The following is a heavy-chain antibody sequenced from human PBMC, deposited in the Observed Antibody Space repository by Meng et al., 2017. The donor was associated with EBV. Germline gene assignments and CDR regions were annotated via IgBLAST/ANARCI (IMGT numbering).Heavy chain of an antibody. V-gene: IGHV1-69*01. Sequence: QVQLGQSAAEVKKPGSSVKVSCKTPGGPFRNYAISWVRQAPGQGLEWLGGFLPTLGAPNYAQKFHGRVSITADESTSTHYMGLSSLRSEDTAVYYCASESGRGYTPDYWGQGTLVTVSS. CDR1: GGPFRNYA. D-gene: IGHD3-10*01. J-gene: IGHJ4*02. CDR2: FLPTLGAP. CDR3: ASESGRGYTPDY.